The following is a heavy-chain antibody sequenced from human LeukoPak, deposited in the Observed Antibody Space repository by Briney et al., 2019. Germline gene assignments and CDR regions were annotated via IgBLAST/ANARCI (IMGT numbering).Heavy chain of an antibody. J-gene: IGHJ3*02. CDR1: GFTFSSYG. D-gene: IGHD1-7*01. CDR2: ISSSSSYI. Sequence: GGSLRLSCAASGFTFSSYGMNWVRQAPGKGLEWVSSISSSSSYIYYADSVKGRFIISRDNAKNSLYLQMNSLRAEDTAVYYCARSYNWNYVGAFDIWGQGTMVTVSS. CDR3: ARSYNWNYVGAFDI. V-gene: IGHV3-21*01.